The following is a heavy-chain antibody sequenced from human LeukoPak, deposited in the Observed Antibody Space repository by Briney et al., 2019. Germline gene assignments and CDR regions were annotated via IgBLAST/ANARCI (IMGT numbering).Heavy chain of an antibody. Sequence: PGGSLRPSCAASGFTFSSYWMHWVRQAPGKGLVWVSRINSDGSSTSYADSVEGRFTISRDNAKNTLYLQMNSLRAEDTAVYYCARGGYSYGLGSWGQGTLVTVSS. V-gene: IGHV3-74*01. CDR1: GFTFSSYW. J-gene: IGHJ5*02. D-gene: IGHD5-18*01. CDR2: INSDGSST. CDR3: ARGGYSYGLGS.